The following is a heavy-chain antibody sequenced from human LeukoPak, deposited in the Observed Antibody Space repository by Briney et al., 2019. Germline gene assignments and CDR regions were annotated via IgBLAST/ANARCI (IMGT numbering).Heavy chain of an antibody. CDR2: FDPEDGET. Sequence: ASVKVSCKVSGYTLTELSMHWVRQAPGKGLEWMGGFDPEDGETIYAQKFQGRVAMTEHTSTDTAYMEMSSLRSEDTAVYYCATGIYDILTGYQPYYFDYWGQGTLVTVSS. D-gene: IGHD3-9*01. CDR3: ATGIYDILTGYQPYYFDY. J-gene: IGHJ4*02. CDR1: GYTLTELS. V-gene: IGHV1-24*01.